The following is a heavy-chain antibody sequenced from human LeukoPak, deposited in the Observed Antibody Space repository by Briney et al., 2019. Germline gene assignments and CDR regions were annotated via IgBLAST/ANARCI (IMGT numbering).Heavy chain of an antibody. J-gene: IGHJ6*03. CDR3: ARRYCSSTSCYGAYYYYYVDV. Sequence: GGSLRLSCAASGFAFSSYSMNWVRQAPGKGLEWVSYISSSSSTIYYAESVKGRFTISRDNAKNSLYLQMNSLRAEDTAVYYCARRYCSSTSCYGAYYYYYVDVWGKGTTVTVSS. D-gene: IGHD2-2*01. CDR1: GFAFSSYS. CDR2: ISSSSSTI. V-gene: IGHV3-48*04.